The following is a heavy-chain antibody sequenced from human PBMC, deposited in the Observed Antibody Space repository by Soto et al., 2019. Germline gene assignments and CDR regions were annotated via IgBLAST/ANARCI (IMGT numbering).Heavy chain of an antibody. CDR3: VKGEYYYDSSGYYPFDY. CDR2: ISTKGSST. Sequence: EVQLVESGGGLVQPGGSLRLSCSASGFTFSIYAMHWVRQAPGKGLEYVSSISTKGSSTDYADSVKGRFTISRDNSKNTVYLQMSSLRVEDTAVYYCVKGEYYYDSSGYYPFDYWGQGTLVTVSS. D-gene: IGHD3-22*01. CDR1: GFTFSIYA. V-gene: IGHV3-64D*06. J-gene: IGHJ4*02.